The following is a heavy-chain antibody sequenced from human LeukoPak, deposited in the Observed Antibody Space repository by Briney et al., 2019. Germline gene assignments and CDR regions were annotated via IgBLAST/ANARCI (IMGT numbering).Heavy chain of an antibody. J-gene: IGHJ4*02. D-gene: IGHD6-6*01. CDR2: IRSKAKSYAT. CDR1: GFTFSGSA. Sequence: GGSLRLSCAASGFTFSGSAMHWVRQASGKGLEWVGRIRSKAKSYATAYAASVKGRFTISRDDSKNTAYLHMNSLKTEDTAVYYCTTFRYSTSSHEDYWGQGTLVTVSS. CDR3: TTFRYSTSSHEDY. V-gene: IGHV3-73*01.